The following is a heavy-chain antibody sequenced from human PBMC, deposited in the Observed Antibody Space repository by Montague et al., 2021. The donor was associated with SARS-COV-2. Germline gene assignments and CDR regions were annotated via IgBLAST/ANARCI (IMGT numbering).Heavy chain of an antibody. Sequence: SDTLSLTRAVSGASISTRDWHWWVWVCQPPEKGLEWIGEIYNSGTTNNNPSLKSRVTISVDKSKNQFSLQLNSVTAADTAVYYCGRKGGGSESYIASWGQGAPVTVSS. CDR2: IYNSGTT. CDR1: GASISTRDW. CDR3: GRKGGGSESYIAS. V-gene: IGHV4-4*02. J-gene: IGHJ4*02. D-gene: IGHD3-10*01.